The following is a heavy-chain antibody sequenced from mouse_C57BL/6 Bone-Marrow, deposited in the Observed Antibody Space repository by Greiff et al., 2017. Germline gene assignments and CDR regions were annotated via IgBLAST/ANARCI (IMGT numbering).Heavy chain of an antibody. CDR1: GFTFSDYE. D-gene: IGHD2-5*01. CDR2: ISNLAYSI. CDR3: ARQALYYSNYLYWYFDV. J-gene: IGHJ1*03. V-gene: IGHV5-15*01. Sequence: EVKLVESGGGLVQPGGSLKLSCAASGFTFSDYEMAWVRQAPRKGPEWVAFISNLAYSIYYADTVTGRFTISRENAKNTLYLEMSSLRSEDTAMYYCARQALYYSNYLYWYFDVWGTGTTGTVSS.